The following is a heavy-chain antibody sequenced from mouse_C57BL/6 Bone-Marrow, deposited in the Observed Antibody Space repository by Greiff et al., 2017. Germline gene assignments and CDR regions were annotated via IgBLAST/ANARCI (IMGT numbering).Heavy chain of an antibody. Sequence: QVQLQQPGAELVKPGASVKLSCKASGYTFTNYWMHWVKQRPGQGLEWIGMKHPIGGSTDDNEMFKSEATLSVAKSSRTAYMELSSLTSEDSAVYYGARSYDYCVYTLDYWGQGTSVTVSS. CDR2: KHPIGGST. CDR3: ARSYDYCVYTLDY. V-gene: IGHV1-64*01. CDR1: GYTFTNYW. J-gene: IGHJ4*01. D-gene: IGHD2-4*01.